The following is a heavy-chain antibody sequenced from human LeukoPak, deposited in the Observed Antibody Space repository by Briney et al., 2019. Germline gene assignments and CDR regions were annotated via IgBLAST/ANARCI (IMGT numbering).Heavy chain of an antibody. J-gene: IGHJ6*02. CDR1: GFTFSSYG. Sequence: GGSLRLSCAASGFTFSSYGMHWVRQAPGRGLEWVAVISYDGSNKYYADSVKGRFTISRDNSKNTLYLQMNSLRAEDTAVYYCAKDREMATITSYYYYYGMDVWGQGTTVTVSS. CDR3: AKDREMATITSYYYYYGMDV. CDR2: ISYDGSNK. V-gene: IGHV3-30*18. D-gene: IGHD5-24*01.